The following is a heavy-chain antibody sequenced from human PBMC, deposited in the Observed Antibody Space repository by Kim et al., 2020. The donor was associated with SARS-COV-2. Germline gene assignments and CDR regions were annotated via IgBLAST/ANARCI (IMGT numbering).Heavy chain of an antibody. V-gene: IGHV3-64D*09. CDR2: GGST. D-gene: IGHD3-10*01. Sequence: GGSTYYADSWKGRLTISSDNDKNTLYLQMSGLEAEDTGVYYCVDGSGIDYWGQGTLVTVSS. J-gene: IGHJ4*02. CDR3: VDGSGIDY.